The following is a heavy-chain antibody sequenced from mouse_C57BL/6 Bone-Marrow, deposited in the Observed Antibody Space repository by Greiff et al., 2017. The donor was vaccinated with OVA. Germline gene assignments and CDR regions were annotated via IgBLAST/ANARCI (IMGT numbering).Heavy chain of an antibody. Sequence: VMLVESGAELVRPGNSVKVSCKASGYSFTNYLIEWVKQRPGQGLEWIGVINPGSGGTNYNEKFKGKATLTADKSSSTAYMQLSSLTSEDSAVYFCAVYSNRGSAYWGQVTLVTVSA. J-gene: IGHJ3*01. CDR3: AVYSNRGSAY. CDR1: GYSFTNYL. CDR2: INPGSGGT. D-gene: IGHD2-5*01. V-gene: IGHV1-54*01.